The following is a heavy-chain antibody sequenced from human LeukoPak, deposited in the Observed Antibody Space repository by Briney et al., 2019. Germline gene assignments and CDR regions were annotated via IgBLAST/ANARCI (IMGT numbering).Heavy chain of an antibody. CDR1: GFTFSSYG. CDR3: AKGGNSNYYYYMDV. V-gene: IGHV3-30*02. CDR2: IRYDGSNK. J-gene: IGHJ6*03. D-gene: IGHD4-23*01. Sequence: PGGSLRLSCAASGFTFSSYGMHWVRQAPGKGLEWVAFIRYDGSNKYYADSVKGRFTISRDNSKNTLYLQMDSLRAEDTAVYYCAKGGNSNYYYYMDVWGKGTTVTISS.